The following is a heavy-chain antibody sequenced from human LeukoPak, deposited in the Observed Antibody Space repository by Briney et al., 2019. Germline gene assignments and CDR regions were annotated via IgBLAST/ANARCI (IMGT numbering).Heavy chain of an antibody. Sequence: GGSLRLSCTTSGFTFVDYAMSWVRQAPGKGLEWVGFIRSKAYGGTTEYAASVKGRFTISRDDSKSIAYLQMNSLKTEDTAVYYCQTYYYDSSGYYYIDQWGQGTLVTVSS. V-gene: IGHV3-49*04. CDR1: GFTFVDYA. CDR3: QTYYYDSSGYYYIDQ. D-gene: IGHD3-22*01. J-gene: IGHJ4*02. CDR2: IRSKAYGGTT.